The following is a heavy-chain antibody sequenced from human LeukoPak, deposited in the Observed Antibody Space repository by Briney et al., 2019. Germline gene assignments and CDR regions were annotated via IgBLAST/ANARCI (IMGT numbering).Heavy chain of an antibody. V-gene: IGHV3-15*01. CDR1: GFSFSNAW. D-gene: IGHD2-15*01. CDR2: IKSKTYGGTT. J-gene: IGHJ4*02. Sequence: PGGSLRVSCAASGFSFSNAWMSWVRQAPGKRLEWVGRIKSKTYGGTTDYAAPVKGRFTISRDDSKNTLYLQMNSLKTEDTAVYYCTTDKYCSGGSCYSGFDYWGQGTLVTVSS. CDR3: TTDKYCSGGSCYSGFDY.